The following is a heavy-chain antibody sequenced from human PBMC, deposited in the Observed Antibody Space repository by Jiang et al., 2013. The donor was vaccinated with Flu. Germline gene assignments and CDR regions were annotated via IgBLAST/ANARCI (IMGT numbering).Heavy chain of an antibody. CDR3: ARGRAAAGLLDS. J-gene: IGHJ4*02. D-gene: IGHD6-13*01. Sequence: SQTLSLTCTVSGASISSGGYYWSWIRQHPGKGLEWIGCIYYSGSTFYNPSLKSLVAVSVDTSKSQFSLNLSSVTAADTAVYFCARGRAAAGLLDSWGQGALVTVSS. V-gene: IGHV4-31*01. CDR1: GASISSGGYY. CDR2: IYYSGST.